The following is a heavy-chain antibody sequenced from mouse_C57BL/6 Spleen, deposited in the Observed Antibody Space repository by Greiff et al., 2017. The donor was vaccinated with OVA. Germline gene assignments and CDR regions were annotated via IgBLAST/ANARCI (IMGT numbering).Heavy chain of an antibody. D-gene: IGHD1-1*01. J-gene: IGHJ4*01. Sequence: VQLQQSGPELVKPGASVKISCKASGYAFSSSWMNWVKQRPGKGLEWIGRIYPGDGDTNYNGKFKGKATLTADKSSSTAYMQLSSLTSEDSAVYFCARNTDYGSSYDAMDDWGQGTSVTVSS. CDR1: GYAFSSSW. CDR2: IYPGDGDT. CDR3: ARNTDYGSSYDAMDD. V-gene: IGHV1-82*01.